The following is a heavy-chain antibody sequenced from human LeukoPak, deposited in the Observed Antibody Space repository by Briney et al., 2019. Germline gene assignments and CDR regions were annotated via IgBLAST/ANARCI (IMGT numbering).Heavy chain of an antibody. J-gene: IGHJ4*02. V-gene: IGHV3-9*01. CDR3: AKSSHHGDLGGWFDY. D-gene: IGHD4-17*01. CDR2: ISWNSGSI. CDR1: GFTFDDYA. Sequence: GGSLRLSCAVSGFTFDDYAMHWVRHAPGKGLEWVSGISWNSGSIGYADSVKGRFTISRDNAKNSLYLQMNSLRAEDTALYYCAKSSHHGDLGGWFDYWGQGTLVTVSS.